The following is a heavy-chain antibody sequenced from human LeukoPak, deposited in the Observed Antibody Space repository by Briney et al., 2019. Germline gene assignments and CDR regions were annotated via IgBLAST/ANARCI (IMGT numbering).Heavy chain of an antibody. CDR2: ISAYNGNT. J-gene: IGHJ5*02. D-gene: IGHD3-10*01. Sequence: ASVKVSCKASGYTFTSYGLRWVRPAPGQGLAWVGWISAYNGNTNYAQKLQGRVTMTTDTSTSTAYMELRSLRSDDTAVYYCARDLTRWNYGSGYPWGQGTLVTVSS. CDR1: GYTFTSYG. V-gene: IGHV1-18*01. CDR3: ARDLTRWNYGSGYP.